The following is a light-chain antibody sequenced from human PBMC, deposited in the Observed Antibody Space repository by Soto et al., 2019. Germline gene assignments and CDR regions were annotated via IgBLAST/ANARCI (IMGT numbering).Light chain of an antibody. J-gene: IGLJ1*01. CDR2: DVS. V-gene: IGLV2-11*01. Sequence: QSVLTQPRSVSGSPGQSVTISCTGTSSDGGGYNYVSWYQQHPGKAPKLMIYDVSKRPSGVPDRFSGSKSGNTASLPISGLQAVDEADYYCCSYAGSYYVFGTGTKLTVL. CDR3: CSYAGSYYV. CDR1: SSDGGGYNY.